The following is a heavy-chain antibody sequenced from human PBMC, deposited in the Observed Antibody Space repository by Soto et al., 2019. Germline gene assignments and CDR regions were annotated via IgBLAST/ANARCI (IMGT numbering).Heavy chain of an antibody. CDR2: INPNGGST. Sequence: QVQLVQSGAEVKRPGASVKVSCKASGYTFTTYYMHWVRQAPGQGLEWLGIINPNGGSTTYARKSQGRFTMTRDTSTSTVYLELSSLRSEDTAVYYCARAGYCSGGTCFHGNCDYWGQGTLVTVSA. CDR3: ARAGYCSGGTCFHGNCDY. V-gene: IGHV1-46*01. D-gene: IGHD2-15*01. J-gene: IGHJ4*02. CDR1: GYTFTTYY.